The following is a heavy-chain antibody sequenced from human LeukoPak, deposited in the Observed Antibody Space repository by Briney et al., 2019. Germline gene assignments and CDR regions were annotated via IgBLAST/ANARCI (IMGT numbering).Heavy chain of an antibody. CDR1: DFTFSGSA. J-gene: IGHJ6*04. CDR3: TTTAAKADNYYYAMDV. Sequence: PGGSLKLSCAASDFTFSGSAMHWVRQASGKGLEWVGRIRSKTNNYATVYAASVNGRFTISRDDSKNTAYLQMNSLETEDTAVYYCTTTAAKADNYYYAMDVWGKGTTVTDSS. V-gene: IGHV3-73*01. CDR2: IRSKTNNYAT. D-gene: IGHD1-26*01.